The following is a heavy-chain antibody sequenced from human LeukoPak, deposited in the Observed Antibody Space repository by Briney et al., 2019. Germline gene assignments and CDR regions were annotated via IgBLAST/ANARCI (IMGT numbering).Heavy chain of an antibody. Sequence: PSETLSLTCTVSGGSISSSSYYWSWIRQPPGKGLEWIGYIYYSGSTNYNPSLKSRVTISVDTSKNQFSLKLSSVTAADTAVYYCARDSPRRYDSSGYYYNWFDPWGQGTPVTVSS. CDR3: ARDSPRRYDSSGYYYNWFDP. V-gene: IGHV4-61*01. J-gene: IGHJ5*02. CDR1: GGSISSSSYY. CDR2: IYYSGST. D-gene: IGHD3-22*01.